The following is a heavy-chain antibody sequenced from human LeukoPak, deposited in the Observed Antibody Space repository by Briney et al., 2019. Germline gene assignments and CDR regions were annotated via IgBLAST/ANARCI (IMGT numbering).Heavy chain of an antibody. V-gene: IGHV4-59*01. D-gene: IGHD3-22*01. CDR3: ARVGVDSSGYYLLDY. CDR1: GGSISSYY. J-gene: IGHJ4*02. Sequence: KPSETLSLTCTVSGGSISSYYWSWIRQPPGKGLEWIGYIYYSGSTNYNPSLKGRVTISVDTSKNQFSLKLSSVTAADTAVYYCARVGVDSSGYYLLDYWGQGTLVTVSS. CDR2: IYYSGST.